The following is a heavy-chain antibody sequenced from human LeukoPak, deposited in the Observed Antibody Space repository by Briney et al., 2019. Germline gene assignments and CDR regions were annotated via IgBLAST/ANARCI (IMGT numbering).Heavy chain of an antibody. CDR3: TRNSIQLERQRWFHP. CDR2: ISGWDGNT. Sequence: ASVKVSCKASGYTFSDYGFSWVRQAPGQGLEWMGWISGWDGNTNYAQKLQGRVTMTIDTSTTTVYMDLRSLTSDDTAVYYCTRNSIQLERQRWFHPWGQGTLVTVSS. J-gene: IGHJ5*02. V-gene: IGHV1-18*01. CDR1: GYTFSDYG. D-gene: IGHD1-1*01.